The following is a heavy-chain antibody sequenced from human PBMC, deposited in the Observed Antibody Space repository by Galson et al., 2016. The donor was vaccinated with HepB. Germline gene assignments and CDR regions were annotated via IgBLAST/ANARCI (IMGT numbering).Heavy chain of an antibody. CDR1: GFTVNNNY. Sequence: SLRLSCAASGFTVNNNYMSWVRQAPGKGLEWVSVIYNTGITYYADSVKGRFTISRDDSKNTLYLQMNSLRAEDMAVYYCARDDYGDYDSHYGMDVWGQGTTVTVSS. D-gene: IGHD4-17*01. V-gene: IGHV3-53*01. CDR2: IYNTGIT. J-gene: IGHJ6*02. CDR3: ARDDYGDYDSHYGMDV.